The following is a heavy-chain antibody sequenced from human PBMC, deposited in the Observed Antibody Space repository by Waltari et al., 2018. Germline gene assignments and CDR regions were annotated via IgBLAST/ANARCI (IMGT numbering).Heavy chain of an antibody. CDR1: GGSFSGYY. J-gene: IGHJ6*02. V-gene: IGHV4-34*01. CDR3: ARGPPYYYDSSGYYWGYYYYGMDV. Sequence: QVQLQQWGAGLLKPSETLSLTCAVYGGSFSGYYWSWIRQPPGKGLEWIGEINHSGGTTYYPPPHKRVIISADTTKKQHSPKLRSVVAAAAAVYYCARGPPYYYDSSGYYWGYYYYGMDVWGQGTTVTVSS. D-gene: IGHD3-22*01. CDR2: INHSGGT.